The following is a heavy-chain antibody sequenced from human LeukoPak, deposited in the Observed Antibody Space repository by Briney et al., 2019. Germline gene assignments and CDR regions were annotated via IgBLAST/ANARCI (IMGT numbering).Heavy chain of an antibody. CDR2: IYYSGST. Sequence: PSETLSLTCTVSGVSISSYYWSWIRQPPGKGLEWIGYIYYSGSTNYNPSLKSRVTIPVDTSKNQFSLKLSSVTAADTAVYYCARGGLYYFDYWGQGTLVTVSS. J-gene: IGHJ4*02. CDR1: GVSISSYY. D-gene: IGHD3-16*01. V-gene: IGHV4-59*01. CDR3: ARGGLYYFDY.